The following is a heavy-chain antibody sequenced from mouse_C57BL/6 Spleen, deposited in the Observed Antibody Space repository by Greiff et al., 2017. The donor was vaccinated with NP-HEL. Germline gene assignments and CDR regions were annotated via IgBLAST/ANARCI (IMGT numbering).Heavy chain of an antibody. CDR3: AREIYYGSSGFDY. J-gene: IGHJ2*01. D-gene: IGHD1-1*01. CDR2: ISYDGSN. Sequence: EVKLMESGPGLVKPSQSLSLTCSVTGYSITSGYYWNWIRQFPGNKLEWMGYISYDGSNNYNPSLKNRISITRDTSKNQFFLKLNSVTTEDTATYYCAREIYYGSSGFDYWGQGTTLTVSS. CDR1: GYSITSGYY. V-gene: IGHV3-6*01.